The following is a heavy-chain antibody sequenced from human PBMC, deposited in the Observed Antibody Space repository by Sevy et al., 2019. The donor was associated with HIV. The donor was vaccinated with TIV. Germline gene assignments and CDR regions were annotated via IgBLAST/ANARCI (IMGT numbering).Heavy chain of an antibody. Sequence: ASVKVSCKVSGSTLTRLAIHWVRQAPGKGPEWMGSFDPEDGETIYSQKFQGRVTMTEDTSTDTGYKELSSLRSEDTAVYYCATTKDYYDSSGSPFDDWGQGTLVTVSS. CDR1: GSTLTRLA. D-gene: IGHD3-22*01. CDR2: FDPEDGET. CDR3: ATTKDYYDSSGSPFDD. V-gene: IGHV1-24*01. J-gene: IGHJ4*02.